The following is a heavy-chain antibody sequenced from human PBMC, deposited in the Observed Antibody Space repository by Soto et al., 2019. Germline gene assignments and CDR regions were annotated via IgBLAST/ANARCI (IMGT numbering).Heavy chain of an antibody. CDR3: ARGPSLTIGGGVIIAYDGLDV. J-gene: IGHJ6*02. CDR1: GYTFTTND. D-gene: IGHD3-3*01. V-gene: IGHV1-8*01. Sequence: QVQLVQSGAEVKKPGASVKVSCKASGYTFTTNDINWVRQATGQGLEWMGWMNPNSGNTGYAQKFKGRVNMTRNASISTAYMALSSLRSDDTAGYYFARGPSLTIGGGVIIAYDGLDVWGQGTTVTVSS. CDR2: MNPNSGNT.